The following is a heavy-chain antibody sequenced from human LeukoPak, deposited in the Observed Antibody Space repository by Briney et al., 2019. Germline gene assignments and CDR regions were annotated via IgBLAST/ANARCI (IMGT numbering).Heavy chain of an antibody. CDR1: GGSISSYY. CDR2: IYYSGST. CDR3: ARVGGYSYGYLEY. J-gene: IGHJ4*02. V-gene: IGHV4-59*01. Sequence: SETLCLTCAVSGGSISSYYWSWIRQPPGKGLEWIGYIYYSGSTNYNPSLKSRVTISVDTSKNQFSLKLSSVTAADTAVYYCARVGGYSYGYLEYWGQGTLVTVSS. D-gene: IGHD5-18*01.